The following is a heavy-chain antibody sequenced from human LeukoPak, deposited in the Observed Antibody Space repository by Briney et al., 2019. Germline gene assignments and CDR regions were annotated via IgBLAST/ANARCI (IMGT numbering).Heavy chain of an antibody. V-gene: IGHV3-53*01. J-gene: IGHJ4*02. CDR1: GFTVSSNY. CDR3: ARASGYSGYDPFDY. CDR2: IYSGGDT. D-gene: IGHD5-12*01. Sequence: GGSLRLSCAASGFTVSSNYMSWVLQAPGKGLEWVSVIYSGGDTYYADSVKGRFTISRDNSKNTLYLQMNTLRAEDTAVYYCARASGYSGYDPFDYWGQGTLVTVSS.